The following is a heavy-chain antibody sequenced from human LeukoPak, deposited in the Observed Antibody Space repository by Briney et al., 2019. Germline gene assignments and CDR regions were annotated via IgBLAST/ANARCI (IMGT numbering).Heavy chain of an antibody. CDR3: ARERYSSSWYGVDYFDY. D-gene: IGHD6-13*01. Sequence: PSQTLSLTCTVSGGSISSGDYYWSWIRQPPGKGLEWIGYIYYSGSTYYNPSLKSRVTISVDTSKNQFSLKLSSVTAADTAVYYCARERYSSSWYGVDYFDYWGQGTLVTVSS. CDR2: IYYSGST. CDR1: GGSISSGDYY. V-gene: IGHV4-30-4*01. J-gene: IGHJ4*02.